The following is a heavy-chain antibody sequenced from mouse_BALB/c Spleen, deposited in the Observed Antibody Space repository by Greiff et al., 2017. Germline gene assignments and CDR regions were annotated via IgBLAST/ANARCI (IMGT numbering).Heavy chain of an antibody. J-gene: IGHJ1*01. D-gene: IGHD1-1*01. Sequence: DVQLQESGPGLVKPSQSLSLTCSVTGYSITSGYYWNWIRQFPGNKLEWMGYISYDGSNNYNPSLKNRISITRDTSKNQFFLKLNSVTTEDTATYYCARDQGNYYGSSYWYFDVWGAGTTVTVSS. CDR3: ARDQGNYYGSSYWYFDV. CDR2: ISYDGSN. V-gene: IGHV3-6*02. CDR1: GYSITSGYY.